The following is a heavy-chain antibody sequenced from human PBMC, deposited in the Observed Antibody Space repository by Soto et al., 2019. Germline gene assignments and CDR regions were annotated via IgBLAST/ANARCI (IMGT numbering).Heavy chain of an antibody. J-gene: IGHJ4*02. Sequence: GGSLRLSCVASGFTFSMNSMNWVRQAPGKGLEWVSSISSSSSFIYYADSLKGRFTVSRDNAKNSLYLVINSLRAEDTAVYYCAKDYYDSSSYSMDYWGTGTLVTVSS. D-gene: IGHD3-22*01. CDR3: AKDYYDSSSYSMDY. V-gene: IGHV3-21*01. CDR1: GFTFSMNS. CDR2: ISSSSSFI.